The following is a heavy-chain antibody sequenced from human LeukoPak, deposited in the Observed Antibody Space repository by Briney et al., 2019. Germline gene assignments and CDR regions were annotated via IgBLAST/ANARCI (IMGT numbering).Heavy chain of an antibody. Sequence: SETLSLTCTVSGGSISSSSYYWGWIRQPPGKGLEWIGSIYHSGSTSYNPSLKSRATLSMDKSKNQFSLNLNSVTAADTAVYYCARNTVYCMDVWGQGTTVTVS. CDR2: IYHSGST. J-gene: IGHJ6*02. CDR1: GGSISSSSYY. CDR3: ARNTVYCMDV. V-gene: IGHV4-39*07.